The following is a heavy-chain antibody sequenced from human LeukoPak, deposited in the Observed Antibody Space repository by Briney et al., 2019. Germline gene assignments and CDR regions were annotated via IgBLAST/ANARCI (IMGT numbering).Heavy chain of an antibody. V-gene: IGHV3-23*01. CDR1: GFIFSNYA. D-gene: IGHD2-2*01. CDR3: AREYCSSTNCYSLFGGGVY. Sequence: GGSLRLSCAASGFIFSNYAMSWVRQAPGKGLEWVSSISGRGDSTYYADSVKGRFAISRDSSKNTLYLQMSSLRAEDTAVYYCAREYCSSTNCYSLFGGGVYWGQGSLVTVSS. CDR2: ISGRGDST. J-gene: IGHJ4*02.